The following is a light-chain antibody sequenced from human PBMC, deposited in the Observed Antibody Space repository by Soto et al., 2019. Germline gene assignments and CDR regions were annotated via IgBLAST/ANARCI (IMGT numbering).Light chain of an antibody. Sequence: EIVLTQSPGTLSLSPGERATLSCRASQSVSSSYLAWYQQKPGQAPRLLIYGASSRATGIPDRCSGSGSGTDFTLTISRLEPEDFAVYYCQQYGSSPPYTFGQGNKLEIK. J-gene: IGKJ2*01. V-gene: IGKV3-20*01. CDR3: QQYGSSPPYT. CDR2: GAS. CDR1: QSVSSSY.